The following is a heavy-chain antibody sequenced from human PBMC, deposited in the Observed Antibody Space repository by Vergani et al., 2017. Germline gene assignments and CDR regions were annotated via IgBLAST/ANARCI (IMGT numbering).Heavy chain of an antibody. V-gene: IGHV4-4*07. Sequence: QVQLQESGPGLVKPSETLSLTCTVSGGSISNYYWSWIRQPAGKGLVWIGRIYTSGSTNYNPSLKSRVTMSVDTSKNQFSLKLTSVTAADTAVYYCARDRIALGEDAFDIWGQGTMVTVSS. CDR1: GGSISNYY. CDR2: IYTSGST. D-gene: IGHD3-10*01. CDR3: ARDRIALGEDAFDI. J-gene: IGHJ3*02.